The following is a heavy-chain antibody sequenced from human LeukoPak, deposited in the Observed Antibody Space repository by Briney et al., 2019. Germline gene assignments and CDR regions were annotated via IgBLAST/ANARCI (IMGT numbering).Heavy chain of an antibody. D-gene: IGHD1/OR15-1a*01. J-gene: IGHJ4*02. CDR1: GFTFSNAW. V-gene: IGHV3-23*01. CDR2: IGGSGTRT. Sequence: PGGSLRLSCAASGFTFSNAWMSWVRQAPGKGLEWVSGIGGSGTRTYYADSVKGRFTISRDNSKNTLYLQMNSLRDEDTAVYYCAKGPRAVEHSTQRFDYWGQGALVTVSS. CDR3: AKGPRAVEHSTQRFDY.